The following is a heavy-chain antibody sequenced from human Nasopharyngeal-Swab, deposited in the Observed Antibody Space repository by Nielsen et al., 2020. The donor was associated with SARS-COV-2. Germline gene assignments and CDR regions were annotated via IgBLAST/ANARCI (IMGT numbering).Heavy chain of an antibody. V-gene: IGHV4-61*02. CDR1: GGSISSGSYY. CDR3: ARINKDIVVVPAAIGVTIDYYYYGMDV. Sequence: TLSLTCTVSGGSISSGSYYWSWIRQPAGKGLEWIGRIYTSGSTTYNPSLKSRVTISVDTSKNQFSLKLSSVTAADTAVYYCARINKDIVVVPAAIGVTIDYYYYGMDVWGQGTTVTVSS. CDR2: IYTSGST. D-gene: IGHD2-2*01. J-gene: IGHJ6*02.